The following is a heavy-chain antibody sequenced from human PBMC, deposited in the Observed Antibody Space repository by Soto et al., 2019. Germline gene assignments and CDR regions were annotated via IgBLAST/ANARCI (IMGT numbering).Heavy chain of an antibody. D-gene: IGHD4-17*01. CDR2: ISSSSSYT. CDR1: GFTFSDYY. Sequence: QVQLVESGGGLVKPGGSLRLSCAASGFTFSDYYMSWIRQAPGKGLEWVSYISSSSSYTNYADSVKGRFTISRDNAKNSLYLQMNSLRAEDTAVYYCARDSRYPSYGDYPYGMDVWGQGTTVTVSS. J-gene: IGHJ6*02. V-gene: IGHV3-11*06. CDR3: ARDSRYPSYGDYPYGMDV.